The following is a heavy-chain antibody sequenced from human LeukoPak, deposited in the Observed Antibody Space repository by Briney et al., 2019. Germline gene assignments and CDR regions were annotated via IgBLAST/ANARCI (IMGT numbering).Heavy chain of an antibody. CDR3: ARRQASCTNGVCYTLYDMDV. V-gene: IGHV5-51*01. CDR1: GYSFTSYG. CDR2: IYPGDSDI. Sequence: GESLKISCKGSGYSFTSYGIGWVRQMPRKGLEWMGIIYPGDSDITYSPSFQGQVTISADKSISTAYLQWSSLKASDTAIYYCARRQASCTNGVCYTLYDMDVWGQGTTVTVS. D-gene: IGHD2-8*01. J-gene: IGHJ6*02.